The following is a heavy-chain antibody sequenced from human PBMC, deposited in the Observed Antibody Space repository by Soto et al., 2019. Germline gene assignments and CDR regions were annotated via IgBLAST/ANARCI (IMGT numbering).Heavy chain of an antibody. V-gene: IGHV3-23*01. D-gene: IGHD1-26*01. Sequence: EVQLLESGGGLVQPGGSLRLSCAASGFTFSSYAMSWVRQAPGKGLEWVSAISGSGGSTYYADSVKGRFTISRDNSKNTLYLQMNSLIAEDTAVYYCAKDEVGSVYYYYSGMDVWGHGTTVTVSS. CDR1: GFTFSSYA. CDR2: ISGSGGST. J-gene: IGHJ6*02. CDR3: AKDEVGSVYYYYSGMDV.